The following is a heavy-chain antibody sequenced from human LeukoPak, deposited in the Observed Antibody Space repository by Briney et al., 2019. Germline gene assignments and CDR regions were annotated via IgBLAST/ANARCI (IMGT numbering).Heavy chain of an antibody. D-gene: IGHD6-19*01. Sequence: GGSLRLSCAASGFTFSSYAMHWVRRAPGKGLEWVAVISYDGSNKYYADSVKGRFTISRDNSKNTLYLQMNSPRAEDTAVYYCARVGIEIAVAGDYDYWGQGTLVTVSS. V-gene: IGHV3-30-3*01. CDR2: ISYDGSNK. CDR1: GFTFSSYA. CDR3: ARVGIEIAVAGDYDY. J-gene: IGHJ4*02.